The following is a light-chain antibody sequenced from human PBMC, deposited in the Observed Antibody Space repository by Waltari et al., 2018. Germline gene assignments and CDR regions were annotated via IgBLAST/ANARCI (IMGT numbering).Light chain of an antibody. J-gene: IGLJ3*02. CDR1: SGHSSNI. V-gene: IGLV4-69*01. Sequence: QLVLTQSPSASASLGASVKLTCTLDSGHSSNIIAWHQQKPEKGPRFLMKVNSDGSHTKGDGIPYRFSGSSSVPERYLTISSVQSEDEADYYCQTGGHGTWVFGGGTKLTVL. CDR2: VNSDGSH. CDR3: QTGGHGTWV.